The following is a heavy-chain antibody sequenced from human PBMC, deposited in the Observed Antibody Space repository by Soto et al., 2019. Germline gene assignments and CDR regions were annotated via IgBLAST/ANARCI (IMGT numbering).Heavy chain of an antibody. CDR1: GVSIGSHF. V-gene: IGHV4-59*11. CDR2: IYHTVNT. D-gene: IGHD2-15*01. Sequence: SETLSLTCSVSGVSIGSHFWSWIRQAPGKGPELVGYIYHTVNTNYNPALKSLVTISMDTSENQLSLQLSSVTAADTAVYYCARLQYTVVTALDIWGQGTMVTVSS. J-gene: IGHJ3*02. CDR3: ARLQYTVVTALDI.